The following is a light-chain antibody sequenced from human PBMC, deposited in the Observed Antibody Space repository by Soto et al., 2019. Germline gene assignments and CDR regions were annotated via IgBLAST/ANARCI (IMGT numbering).Light chain of an antibody. J-gene: IGKJ4*01. CDR2: SAS. CDR3: QQYNNWTPLT. Sequence: EIVMTQSPATLSVSPGERATLSCRASQSLSSNLAWYQQQPGQAPRLLIYSASTRATGIPARFSGSGSGTEFTLTISSLQSEDFAVYYCQQYNNWTPLTFGGGTKVEIK. CDR1: QSLSSN. V-gene: IGKV3-15*01.